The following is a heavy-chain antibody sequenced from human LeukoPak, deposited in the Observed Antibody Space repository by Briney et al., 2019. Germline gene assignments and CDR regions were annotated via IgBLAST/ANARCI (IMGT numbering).Heavy chain of an antibody. CDR2: IYYSGST. D-gene: IGHD2-2*02. V-gene: IGHV4-59*12. CDR3: ARERVRSTSCYTDY. Sequence: SETLSLTCTVSGGSISSYYWSWIRQPPGKGLEWVGYIYYSGSTNYNPSLKSRVTISVDTSKNQFSLKLSSVTAADTAVYYCARERVRSTSCYTDYWGQGTLVTVSS. CDR1: GGSISSYY. J-gene: IGHJ4*02.